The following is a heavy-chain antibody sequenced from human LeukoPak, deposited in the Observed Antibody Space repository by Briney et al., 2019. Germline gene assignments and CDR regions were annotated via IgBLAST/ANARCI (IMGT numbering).Heavy chain of an antibody. CDR2: IQPDGSEQ. V-gene: IGHV3-7*03. CDR1: GFTFSSKW. CDR3: ARGKSRGSHIDY. Sequence: GGSLRLSCAASGFTFSSKWMSWVRQAPGKGLEWLGNIQPDGSEQYPVDSVRGRFTISRDNARNSLFLQMNSLRVDDTAVYYCARGKSRGSHIDYWGQGTLVTVSS. D-gene: IGHD1-26*01. J-gene: IGHJ4*02.